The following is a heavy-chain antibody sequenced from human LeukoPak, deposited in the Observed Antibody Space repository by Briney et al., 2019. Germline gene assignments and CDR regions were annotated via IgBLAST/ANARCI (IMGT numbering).Heavy chain of an antibody. D-gene: IGHD6-19*01. V-gene: IGHV3-21*01. Sequence: GGSLRLSCAASGFTFSSYAMSWVRQAPGKGLEWVSSISSSSSYIYYADSVKGRFTISRDNAKNSLYLQMNSLRAEDTAVYYCARDGSERVAGLDYWGQGTLVTVSS. J-gene: IGHJ4*02. CDR3: ARDGSERVAGLDY. CDR2: ISSSSSYI. CDR1: GFTFSSYA.